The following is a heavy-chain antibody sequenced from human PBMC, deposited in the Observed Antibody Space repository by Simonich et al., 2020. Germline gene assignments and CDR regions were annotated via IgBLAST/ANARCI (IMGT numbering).Heavy chain of an antibody. CDR2: IYSGGST. D-gene: IGHD1-1*01. CDR3: ARWTATGYYFDY. Sequence: EVQLVESGGGLIQPGGSLRLSCAASGFTVSSNYRSWVRQGPGKGVGGGSVIYSGGSTYYADSVKGRFTISRDNSKNTLYLQINSLRAEDTAVYYCARWTATGYYFDYWGQGTLVTVSS. J-gene: IGHJ4*02. CDR1: GFTVSSNY. V-gene: IGHV3-53*01.